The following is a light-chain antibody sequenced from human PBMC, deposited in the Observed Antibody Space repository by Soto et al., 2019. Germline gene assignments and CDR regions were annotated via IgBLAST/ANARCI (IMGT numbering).Light chain of an antibody. CDR1: STDVGGYKY. CDR2: EVN. J-gene: IGLJ1*01. CDR3: SSFSSISTPYV. Sequence: QSVLTQPASVSGSPGQSITISCTGTSTDVGGYKYVSWYQQHPGTAPKLMIFEVNGRPSGVSDRFSGSKSGNTASLTISGLQPEDEADYYCSSFSSISTPYVFGSGTKVTVL. V-gene: IGLV2-14*01.